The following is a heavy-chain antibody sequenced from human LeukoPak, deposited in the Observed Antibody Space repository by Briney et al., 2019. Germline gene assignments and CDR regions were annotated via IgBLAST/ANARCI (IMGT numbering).Heavy chain of an antibody. CDR2: VDYTGVT. Sequence: SETLSLSCTVSGASITASRSYGAWIRQAPGKGLEWIGSVDYTGVTYYNPALQSRVTISVDTSKNQFSLKLSSVTAADTAVYYCARGQDVFLYTDYYYMDVWGKGTTVTVSS. J-gene: IGHJ6*03. CDR1: GASITASRSY. V-gene: IGHV4-39*07. CDR3: ARGQDVFLYTDYYYMDV. D-gene: IGHD2-2*02.